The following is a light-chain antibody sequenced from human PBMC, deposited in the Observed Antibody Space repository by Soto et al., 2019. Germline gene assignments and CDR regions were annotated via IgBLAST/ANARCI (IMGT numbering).Light chain of an antibody. CDR1: QSVSSN. V-gene: IGKV3-15*01. CDR3: QQYNNWPPT. J-gene: IGKJ2*01. Sequence: EIVMTQSPATLSVSPGERATLSCRASQSVSSNLAWYQQKPGQAPRLLIYGASTRATGIPARFSGSGSGTEFTLTISSLQSEDFAVYYCQQYNNWPPTFGQGTKLESK. CDR2: GAS.